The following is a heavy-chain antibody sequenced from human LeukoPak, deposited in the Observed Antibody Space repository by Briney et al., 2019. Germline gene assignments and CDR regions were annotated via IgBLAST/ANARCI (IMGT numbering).Heavy chain of an antibody. CDR2: INEGGSST. V-gene: IGHV3-74*01. J-gene: IGHJ6*02. Sequence: PGGSLRLSCAASGFTLSTYWMHWVRQTPGKGLVWVSRINEGGSSTDYADSVKGRFTISRDNGKNTLYLQMNSLRAEDTAVYYCASYLTSIPSGMDVWGQGATVTVSS. CDR3: ASYLTSIPSGMDV. CDR1: GFTLSTYW. D-gene: IGHD2/OR15-2a*01.